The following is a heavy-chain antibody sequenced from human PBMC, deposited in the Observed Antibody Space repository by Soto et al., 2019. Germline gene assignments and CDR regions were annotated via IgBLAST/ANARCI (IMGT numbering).Heavy chain of an antibody. CDR2: IIPIFGTA. J-gene: IGHJ6*02. V-gene: IGHV1-69*13. CDR3: ARVGILISGLLFEYYYGMDV. Sequence: SVKVSCKASGGTFSSYAISWVRQAPGQGLEWMGGIIPIFGTANYAQKFQGRVTITADESTSTAYMELSSLRSEDTAVYYCARVGILISGLLFEYYYGMDVSGQATTVTVSS. D-gene: IGHD6-19*01. CDR1: GGTFSSYA.